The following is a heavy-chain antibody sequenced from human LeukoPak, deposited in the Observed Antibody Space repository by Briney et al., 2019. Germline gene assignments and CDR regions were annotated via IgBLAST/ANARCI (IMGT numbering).Heavy chain of an antibody. J-gene: IGHJ4*02. CDR3: ARDVKGNLDY. CDR1: GFTFSNTW. V-gene: IGHV3-7*01. CDR2: INQDGRAR. Sequence: PGGSLRLSCVASGFTFSNTWMAWVRQAPGKGLEGVANINQDGRARQYADSVRGRFTISRDNAKNSLYLAMNSLRAVDTGLYRCARDVKGNLDYWGKGTLVTVSS.